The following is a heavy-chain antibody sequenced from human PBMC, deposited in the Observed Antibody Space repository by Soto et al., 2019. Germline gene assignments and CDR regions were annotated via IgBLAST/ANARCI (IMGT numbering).Heavy chain of an antibody. Sequence: RSLRLTCAATGFTFSSYAMHWVRQAPGKELEWVAVISYDGSHTYYADSVKARFTFPRDNSKNTLYLQMNSLRAEDTALYYCARAPASGYYDVVLIYWGQGTMVTVSS. CDR1: GFTFSSYA. J-gene: IGHJ4*02. CDR3: ARAPASGYYDVVLIY. D-gene: IGHD3-3*01. V-gene: IGHV3-30-3*01. CDR2: ISYDGSHT.